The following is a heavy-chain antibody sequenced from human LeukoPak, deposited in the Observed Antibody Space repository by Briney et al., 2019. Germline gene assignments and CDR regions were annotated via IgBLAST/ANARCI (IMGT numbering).Heavy chain of an antibody. V-gene: IGHV4-59*08. CDR2: IYYSGST. Sequence: SETLSLTCTVSGGSISSYYWSWIRQPPGKGLEWIGYIYYSGSTNYNPSLKSRVTISVDTSKNQFSLKLSSVTAADTAVYYCARHARYKDAFDIWGQGTMVTVSS. J-gene: IGHJ3*02. CDR1: GGSISSYY. D-gene: IGHD5-18*01. CDR3: ARHARYKDAFDI.